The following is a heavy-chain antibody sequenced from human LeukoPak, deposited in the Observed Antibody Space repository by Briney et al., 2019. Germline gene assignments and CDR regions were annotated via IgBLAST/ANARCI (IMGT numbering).Heavy chain of an antibody. Sequence: SETLSLTCNVSGGPVSNYYWTWIRQSPGRRLEGIGYISYRGSTNYNLSLKSRVTISVDPSKNQFSLILNSVTAADTAVYYCARGGTCYYDNSGYDSWGQGILVTVSS. D-gene: IGHD3-22*01. CDR1: GGPVSNYY. J-gene: IGHJ4*02. CDR3: ARGGTCYYDNSGYDS. V-gene: IGHV4-59*02. CDR2: ISYRGST.